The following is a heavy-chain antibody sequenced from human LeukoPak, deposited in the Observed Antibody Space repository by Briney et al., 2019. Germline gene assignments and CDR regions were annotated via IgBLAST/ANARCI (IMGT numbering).Heavy chain of an antibody. CDR1: GFTFDDYA. J-gene: IGHJ3*02. CDR3: AKGGLDDAFDI. Sequence: PGRSVRLSCAASGFTFDDYAMHWVRQAPGKGLEWVSGISWNSGSIGYADSVKGRFTISRDNAKNSLYLQMNSLRAEDMALYYCAKGGLDDAFDIWGQETMVTVSS. D-gene: IGHD3-16*01. V-gene: IGHV3-9*03. CDR2: ISWNSGSI.